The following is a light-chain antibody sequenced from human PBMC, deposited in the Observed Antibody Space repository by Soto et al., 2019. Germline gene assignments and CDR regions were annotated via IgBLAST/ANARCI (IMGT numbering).Light chain of an antibody. CDR1: SGDIGSYTY. CDR3: SSYTTNSPPVV. J-gene: IGLJ2*01. Sequence: QSALTQPASVSGSPGQSITISCTGTSGDIGSYTYVSWYQQYPGKAPKLLISEVTNRPLGVSNRFSGSKSGNTASLTISGLQAEDEAHYYCSSYTTNSPPVVFGGGTKVTVL. V-gene: IGLV2-14*01. CDR2: EVT.